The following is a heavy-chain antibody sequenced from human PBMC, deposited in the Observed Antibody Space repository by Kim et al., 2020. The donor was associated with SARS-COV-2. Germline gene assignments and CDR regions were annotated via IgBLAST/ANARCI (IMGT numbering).Heavy chain of an antibody. Sequence: SETLSLTCAVYGGSFSGYYWSWIRQPPGKGLEWIGEINHSGSTNYNPSLKSRVTISVDTSKNQFSLKLSSVTAADTAVYYCARWLRWGSGYYYYGMDVWGQGTTVTVSS. CDR3: ARWLRWGSGYYYYGMDV. CDR1: GGSFSGYY. J-gene: IGHJ6*02. D-gene: IGHD5-12*01. CDR2: INHSGST. V-gene: IGHV4-34*01.